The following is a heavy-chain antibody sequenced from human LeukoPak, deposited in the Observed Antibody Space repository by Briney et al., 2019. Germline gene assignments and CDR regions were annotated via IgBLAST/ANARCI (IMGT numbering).Heavy chain of an antibody. V-gene: IGHV1-69*04. CDR3: AREDYYDSSGYSPGYYFDY. CDR2: IIPILGIA. D-gene: IGHD3-22*01. Sequence: SVKVSFKASGGTFSSYAISWVRQAPGQGLEWMGRIIPILGIANYAQKFQGRVTITADKSTSTAYMELSSLRSEDTAVYYCAREDYYDSSGYSPGYYFDYWGQGTLVTVSS. J-gene: IGHJ4*02. CDR1: GGTFSSYA.